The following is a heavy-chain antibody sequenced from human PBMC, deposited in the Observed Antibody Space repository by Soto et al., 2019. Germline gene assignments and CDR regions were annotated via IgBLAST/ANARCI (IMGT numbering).Heavy chain of an antibody. D-gene: IGHD5-18*01. CDR3: AKDLGSGYERSFDY. V-gene: IGHV3-23*01. CDR1: GFSFSSYA. J-gene: IGHJ4*02. Sequence: GGSLRLSSAAPGFSFSSYAMSWVRQAAGEGLECVSAISGSGGSTYYADSVKGRFTVSRDNSKNTLYLQLNSLRGEDTAVSYCAKDLGSGYERSFDYWGPGTLVTVSS. CDR2: ISGSGGST.